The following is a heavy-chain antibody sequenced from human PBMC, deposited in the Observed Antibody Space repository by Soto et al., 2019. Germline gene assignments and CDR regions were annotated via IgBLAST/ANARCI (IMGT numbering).Heavy chain of an antibody. CDR3: AHRVLRTVFGLVTTTAIYFDF. CDR2: IYWDDDK. Sequence: QITLNESGPTQVKPRQTLTLTCTFSGFSLTASGVGVGWIRQSPGKAPEWLAIIYWDDDKRYSPSLKSRLTSAKDTSKNQVVLTMADLDPADTATYYCAHRVLRTVFGLVTTTAIYFDFWCQGTPVAVSS. D-gene: IGHD3-3*01. J-gene: IGHJ4*02. CDR1: GFSLTASGVG. V-gene: IGHV2-5*02.